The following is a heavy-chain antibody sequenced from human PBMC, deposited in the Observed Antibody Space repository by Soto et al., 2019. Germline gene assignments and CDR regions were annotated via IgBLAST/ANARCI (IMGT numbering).Heavy chain of an antibody. CDR1: GGSISSYY. Sequence: LSLTCTVSGGSISSYYWSWIRQPPGKGLEWIGYIYYSGSTNYNPSLKSRVTISVDTSKNQFSLKLSSVTAADTAVYYCAREVAWGIAARQNWFDPWGQGTLVTVSS. CDR3: AREVAWGIAARQNWFDP. D-gene: IGHD6-6*01. V-gene: IGHV4-59*01. J-gene: IGHJ5*02. CDR2: IYYSGST.